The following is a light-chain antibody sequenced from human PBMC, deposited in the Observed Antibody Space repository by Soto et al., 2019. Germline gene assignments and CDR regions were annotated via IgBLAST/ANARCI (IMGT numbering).Light chain of an antibody. V-gene: IGLV2-11*01. CDR1: SSDVGGYNY. CDR3: CSYAGSYTWV. Sequence: QSVLTQPRSVSGSPGQSVTISCTGTSSDVGGYNYISWYQQRPGKAPKLMIYDVDKRPSGVPDRFSGFKSGNTASLTISGLQAEDEADYYCCSYAGSYTWVFGGGTKLTVL. J-gene: IGLJ3*02. CDR2: DVD.